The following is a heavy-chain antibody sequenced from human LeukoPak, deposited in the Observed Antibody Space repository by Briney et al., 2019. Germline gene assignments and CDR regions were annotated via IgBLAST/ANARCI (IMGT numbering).Heavy chain of an antibody. CDR1: GFTFSIYA. CDR3: AKVLNGIMIAFGGVIIDY. Sequence: PGGSLRLSCAASGFTFSIYAMSWVRQVPGKGPEWVSAISGSGGSTYYADSVKGRFTTSRDNSKNTLHLQMDSLRAEDTAVYYCAKVLNGIMIAFGGVIIDYWGQGTQVTVCS. CDR2: ISGSGGST. D-gene: IGHD3-16*02. J-gene: IGHJ4*02. V-gene: IGHV3-23*01.